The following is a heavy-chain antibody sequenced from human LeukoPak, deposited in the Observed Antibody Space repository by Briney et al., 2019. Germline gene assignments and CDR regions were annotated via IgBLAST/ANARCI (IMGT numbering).Heavy chain of an antibody. CDR2: IKSKTDGGTT. Sequence: PGGSLRLSCAASGFTFSNAWMSWVRQAPGKGLEWVGRIKSKTDGGTTDYAAPVKGRFTISRDDSKNTLYLQMNSLKTEDTAVYYCTTILLWFGDAGGYGMDVWGKGTTVTVSS. CDR3: TTILLWFGDAGGYGMDV. D-gene: IGHD3-10*01. J-gene: IGHJ6*04. CDR1: GFTFSNAW. V-gene: IGHV3-15*01.